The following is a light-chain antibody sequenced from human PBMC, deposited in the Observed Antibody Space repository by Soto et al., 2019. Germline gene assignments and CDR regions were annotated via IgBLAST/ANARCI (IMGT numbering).Light chain of an antibody. CDR2: DVS. CDR3: SSYSNSTTLYV. Sequence: QSVLTQPASVSGSRGQSITISCTGTSRDVGGYNYVSWYQHHPGKVPKLVIYDVSKRPSGASDRFSGSKSGNTASLTISGLQAEDEADYYCSSYSNSTTLYVFGTGTKVTVL. J-gene: IGLJ1*01. CDR1: SRDVGGYNY. V-gene: IGLV2-14*03.